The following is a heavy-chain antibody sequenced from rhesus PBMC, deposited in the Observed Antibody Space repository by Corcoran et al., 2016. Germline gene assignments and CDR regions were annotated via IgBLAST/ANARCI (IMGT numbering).Heavy chain of an antibody. Sequence: EVQLVESGGGLAKLGGSLRLSCAASGFTLTSYWMNWVRQMPGEGVGWISGVSSCGSTTYYADSVKGRFTISRANSKNMFSLQMNSRRADDTAVYYCAKGLGDSWGQGVVVTVSS. V-gene: IGHV3S42*01. CDR3: AKGLGDS. CDR1: GFTLTSYW. J-gene: IGHJ6*01. CDR2: VSSCGSTT.